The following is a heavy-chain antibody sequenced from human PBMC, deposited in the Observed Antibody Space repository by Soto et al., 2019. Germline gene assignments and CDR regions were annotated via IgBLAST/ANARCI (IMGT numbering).Heavy chain of an antibody. J-gene: IGHJ2*01. Sequence: QVQLQQWGAGLLKPSETLSLTCAVYGGSFSGYYWSWIRQPPGKGLEWIGEINHSGSTNYNPSLKSRVTIPVDRSKNQFSLKLSFVTAADTAVYYGAREDLIRTIFGPRHYWYFDLWGRGTLVTVSS. D-gene: IGHD3-3*01. V-gene: IGHV4-34*01. CDR3: AREDLIRTIFGPRHYWYFDL. CDR1: GGSFSGYY. CDR2: INHSGST.